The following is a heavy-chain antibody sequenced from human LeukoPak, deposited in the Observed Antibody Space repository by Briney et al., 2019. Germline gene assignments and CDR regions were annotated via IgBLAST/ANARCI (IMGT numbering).Heavy chain of an antibody. CDR3: AREPYTVTLLYYFDY. V-gene: IGHV3-53*01. CDR1: GFTVSINS. CDR2: IYSGGNT. Sequence: GGSLRLSCTVSGFTVSINSMSWVRQAPGKGLEWVSFIYSGGNTHYSDSVKGRFTISRDNSKNTLYLQMNSLRAEDTAVYYCAREPYTVTLLYYFDYWGQGTLVTVSS. D-gene: IGHD4-11*01. J-gene: IGHJ4*02.